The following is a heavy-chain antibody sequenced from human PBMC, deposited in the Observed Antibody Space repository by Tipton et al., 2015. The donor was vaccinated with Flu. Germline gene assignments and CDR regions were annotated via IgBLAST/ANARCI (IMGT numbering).Heavy chain of an antibody. J-gene: IGHJ6*02. D-gene: IGHD3-22*01. Sequence: SLRLSCAASGFTFSSYAMHWVRQAPGKGLEWVAVISYDGSNKYYADSVKGRFTISRDNSKNTVYLQMNSLRAEDTAVYYCAREYDTSGYYSGYYGMDVWGQGTTVTVSS. CDR1: GFTFSSYA. CDR2: ISYDGSNK. V-gene: IGHV3-30-3*01. CDR3: AREYDTSGYYSGYYGMDV.